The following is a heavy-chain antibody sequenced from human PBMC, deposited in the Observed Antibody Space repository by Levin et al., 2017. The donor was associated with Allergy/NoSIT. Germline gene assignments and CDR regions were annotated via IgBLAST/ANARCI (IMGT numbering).Heavy chain of an antibody. CDR1: GYTFTGYY. CDR3: ANIAVAGRGVFDY. J-gene: IGHJ4*02. Sequence: GASVKVSCKASGYTFTGYYMHWVRQAPGQGLEWMGWINPNSGGTNYAQKFQGRVTMTRDTSISTAYMELSRLRSDDTAVYYCANIAVAGRGVFDYWGQGTLVTVSS. CDR2: INPNSGGT. V-gene: IGHV1-2*02. D-gene: IGHD6-19*01.